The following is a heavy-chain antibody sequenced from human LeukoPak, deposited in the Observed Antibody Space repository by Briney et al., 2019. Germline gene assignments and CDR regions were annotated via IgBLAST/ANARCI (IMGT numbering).Heavy chain of an antibody. CDR3: ARDPRTTVTRYFDY. CDR1: GFTFSDYY. V-gene: IGHV3-11*04. CDR2: ISSSGSTI. Sequence: PGGSLRLSCAASGFTFSDYYMSWIRQAPGKGLEWVSYISSSGSTIYYADSVKGRFTISRDNAKNSLYLQMNSLRAEDTAVYYCARDPRTTVTRYFDYWGQGTLVTVSS. J-gene: IGHJ4*02. D-gene: IGHD4-11*01.